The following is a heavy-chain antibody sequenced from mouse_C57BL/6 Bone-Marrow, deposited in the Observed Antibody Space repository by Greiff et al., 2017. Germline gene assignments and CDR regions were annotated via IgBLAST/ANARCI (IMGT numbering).Heavy chain of an antibody. D-gene: IGHD1-1*01. J-gene: IGHJ4*01. V-gene: IGHV5-9*01. CDR3: AREGLRYYYAMDY. CDR1: GFTFSSYT. CDR2: ISGGGGNT. Sequence: EVQVVESGGGLVKPGGSLKLSCAASGFTFSSYTMSWVRQTPEKRLEWVATISGGGGNTYYPDSVKGRFTISRDNAKNTLYLQMSSLRSEDTALYYCAREGLRYYYAMDYWGQGTSVTVSS.